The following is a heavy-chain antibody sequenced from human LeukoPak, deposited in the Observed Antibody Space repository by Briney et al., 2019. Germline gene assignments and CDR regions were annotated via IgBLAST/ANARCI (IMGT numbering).Heavy chain of an antibody. CDR3: ARQDGSYYYFDY. J-gene: IGHJ4*02. Sequence: SETLSLTCAVYGGSFSGYYWCWIRQPPGKGLEWIGEINHSGSANYNPSLKSRVTISVDTSKNQFSLKLSSVTAADTAVYYCARQDGSYYYFDYWGQGTLVTVSS. CDR1: GGSFSGYY. V-gene: IGHV4-34*01. D-gene: IGHD1-26*01. CDR2: INHSGSA.